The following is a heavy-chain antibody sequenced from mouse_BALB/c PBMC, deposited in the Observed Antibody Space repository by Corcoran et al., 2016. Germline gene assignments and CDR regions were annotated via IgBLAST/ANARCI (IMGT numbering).Heavy chain of an antibody. V-gene: IGHV1-18*01. CDR1: GYTFTEYT. CDR3: ARTYYGSTWFAY. J-gene: IGHJ3*01. Sequence: EVQLQQSGPELVKPGTSVKISCKTSGYTFTEYTIHWVKQSQGKSLEWIGGINPNNGGTSYNQKFKGKATLTVDKSSSTAYMELRSLTSEDSAVYYCARTYYGSTWFAYWGQGTLVTVSA. D-gene: IGHD1-1*01. CDR2: INPNNGGT.